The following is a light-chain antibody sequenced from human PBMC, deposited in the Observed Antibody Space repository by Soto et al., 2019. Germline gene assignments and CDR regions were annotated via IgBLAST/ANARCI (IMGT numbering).Light chain of an antibody. CDR1: SSDVGGYNY. CDR3: SSYTSSSLDV. CDR2: DVS. J-gene: IGLJ1*01. Sequence: QSALTQPASVSGSPGQSITISCTGTSSDVGGYNYVSWYQQHPGKAPKLMIYDVSNRPSRVSNRFSGSKSGNTASLTISGLQAEDEADYYCSSYTSSSLDVFGTGTKVTVL. V-gene: IGLV2-14*01.